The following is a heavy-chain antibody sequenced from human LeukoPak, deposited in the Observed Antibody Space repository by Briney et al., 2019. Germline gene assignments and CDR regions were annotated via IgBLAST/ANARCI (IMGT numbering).Heavy chain of an antibody. V-gene: IGHV4-59*02. Sequence: SETLSLTCTVSGVSVSFYYWSWIRQPPGKGLERIGYIYYSGSTNYNPSLKSRVTISVDTSKNQFSLKVSSVTAADTAVYYCARDARGSSYMDVWGQGTTVTVSS. D-gene: IGHD3-10*01. J-gene: IGHJ6*02. CDR3: ARDARGSSYMDV. CDR1: GVSVSFYY. CDR2: IYYSGST.